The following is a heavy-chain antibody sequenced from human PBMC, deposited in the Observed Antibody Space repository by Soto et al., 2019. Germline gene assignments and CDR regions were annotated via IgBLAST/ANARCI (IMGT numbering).Heavy chain of an antibody. D-gene: IGHD7-27*01. Sequence: SETLSLTCTVSGGSISNYYWNWIRQPPGKRLEWIGYISDSGSIKYNPSLMSRVPISADVSKNQLSLKLNSVAAADSAIYYCSRARLLGLPTGDYFDYWGQGTLVTVSS. CDR1: GGSISNYY. CDR2: ISDSGSI. CDR3: SRARLLGLPTGDYFDY. J-gene: IGHJ4*02. V-gene: IGHV4-59*01.